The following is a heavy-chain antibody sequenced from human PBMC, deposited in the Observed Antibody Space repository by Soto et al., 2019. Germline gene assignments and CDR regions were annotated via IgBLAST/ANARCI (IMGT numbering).Heavy chain of an antibody. CDR3: ERGQVKIFGVVIIRGWFDT. D-gene: IGHD3-3*01. Sequence: PSETLSLTCAVYGGSFSGYYWSWIRQPPGKGLEWIGEINHSGSTNYNPSLKSRVTISVDTSKNQFSLKLSSVTAADTAVYYCERGQVKIFGVVIIRGWFDTWGQGTLVTVSS. CDR2: INHSGST. CDR1: GGSFSGYY. J-gene: IGHJ5*02. V-gene: IGHV4-34*01.